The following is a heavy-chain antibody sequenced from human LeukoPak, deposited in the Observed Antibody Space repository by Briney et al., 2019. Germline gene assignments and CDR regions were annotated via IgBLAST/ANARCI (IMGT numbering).Heavy chain of an antibody. J-gene: IGHJ2*01. CDR2: IYYSGST. CDR1: GGSISSGDYY. CDR3: ARDLSYDFWSGSPRYFDL. Sequence: PSQTLSLTCTVSGGSISSGDYYWSWIRQPPGKGLEWIGYIYYSGSTYYNPSLKSRVTISVDTSKNQSSLKLSSVTAADTAVYYCARDLSYDFWSGSPRYFDLWGRGTLVTVSS. V-gene: IGHV4-30-4*08. D-gene: IGHD3-3*01.